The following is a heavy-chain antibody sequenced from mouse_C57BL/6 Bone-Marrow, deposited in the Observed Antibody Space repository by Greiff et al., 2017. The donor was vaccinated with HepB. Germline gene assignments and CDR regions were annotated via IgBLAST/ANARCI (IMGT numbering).Heavy chain of an antibody. J-gene: IGHJ3*01. CDR1: GYTFTDYE. D-gene: IGHD2-12*01. V-gene: IGHV1-15*01. CDR3: TDGVLYDWFAY. Sequence: VQLQQSGAELVRPGASVTLSCKASGYTFTDYEMHWVKQTPVHGLEWIGAIDPETGGTAYNQKFKGKAILTADKSSSTAYMELRSLTSEDSAVYYCTDGVLYDWFAYWGQGTLVTVSA. CDR2: IDPETGGT.